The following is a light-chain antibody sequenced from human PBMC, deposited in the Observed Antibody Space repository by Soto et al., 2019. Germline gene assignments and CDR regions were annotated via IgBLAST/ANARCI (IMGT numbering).Light chain of an antibody. CDR2: DVS. CDR1: SSDVGGYNY. CDR3: SSYTSSSVYV. Sequence: QSVLTQPASVSGSPGQSITISCTGTSSDVGGYNYVSWYQQHPGKAPKLMIYDVSNRPSGVSNRFPGSKSGNTASLTISGLQAEDEADYYCSSYTSSSVYVFGTGTKLTVL. J-gene: IGLJ1*01. V-gene: IGLV2-14*01.